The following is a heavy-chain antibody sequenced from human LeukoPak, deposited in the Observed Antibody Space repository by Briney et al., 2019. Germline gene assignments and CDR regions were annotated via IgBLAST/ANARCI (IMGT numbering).Heavy chain of an antibody. CDR2: INYSGST. D-gene: IGHD3-9*01. CDR3: VRYFDWPYAFDI. V-gene: IGHV4-59*01. CDR1: GGSISGYY. J-gene: IGHJ3*02. Sequence: SETLSLTCTVSGGSISGYYWSWIRQPPGKGLEWIGHINYSGSTNYNPSLKSRVTISVDTSKNQFSLKLTSVTAADTAVYHCVRYFDWPYAFDIWGQGTMVTVSS.